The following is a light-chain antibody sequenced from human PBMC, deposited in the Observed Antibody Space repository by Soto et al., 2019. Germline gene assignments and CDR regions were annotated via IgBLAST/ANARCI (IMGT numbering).Light chain of an antibody. V-gene: IGKV3-11*01. J-gene: IGKJ3*01. CDR3: QQRSNWPRDT. CDR1: QSVSSY. CDR2: DAS. Sequence: EIVLTQSPATLSLSPGEIATLSFSASQSVSSYLAWYQQKPGQAPRLLIYDASNRATGIPARFSGSGSGTDFTLTISSLEPEDFAVYYCQQRSNWPRDTFGPGTKVDIK.